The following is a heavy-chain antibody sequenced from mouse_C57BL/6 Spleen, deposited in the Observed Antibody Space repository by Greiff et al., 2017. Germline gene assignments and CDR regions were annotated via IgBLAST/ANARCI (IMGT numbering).Heavy chain of an antibody. CDR3: ARHPYYYGSSPYFDY. Sequence: EVKLEESGGGLVKPGGSLKLSCAASGFTFSSYTMSWVRQTPEKRLEWVATISGGGGNTYYPDSVKGRFTISRDNAKNTLYLQMSSLRSEDTALYYCARHPYYYGSSPYFDYWGQGTTLTVSS. D-gene: IGHD1-1*01. CDR2: ISGGGGNT. V-gene: IGHV5-9*01. J-gene: IGHJ2*01. CDR1: GFTFSSYT.